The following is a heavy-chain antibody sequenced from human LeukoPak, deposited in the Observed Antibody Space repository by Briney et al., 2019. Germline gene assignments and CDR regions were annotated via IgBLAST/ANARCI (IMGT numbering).Heavy chain of an antibody. V-gene: IGHV4-61*02. CDR2: IYTSGST. D-gene: IGHD5-24*01. J-gene: IGHJ4*02. CDR3: ARDRGDGYSSGYFEY. Sequence: PSQTLSLTCTVSDASISSGSYYWSWIRQPAGKGLEWIGRIYTSGSTTYNPSLKSRVTISADTSKNQFSLKLSSVTAADTAVYYCARDRGDGYSSGYFEYWGQGTLVTVSS. CDR1: DASISSGSYY.